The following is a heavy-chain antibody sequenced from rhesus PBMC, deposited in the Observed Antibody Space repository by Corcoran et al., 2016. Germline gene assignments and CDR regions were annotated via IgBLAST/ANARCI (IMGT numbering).Heavy chain of an antibody. D-gene: IGHD2-27*01. CDR2: INCVYGST. Sequence: QVQLQESGPGLVRPSETLSLTCAVSGGSFSSYWWSWIRQPPGEGLEWIGEINCVYGSTTVNPSLTSRVTISKDAPNNQFSLKLSAVTAADTAVYYCARGIVVAVTANLDYWGQGVLVTVSS. J-gene: IGHJ4*01. V-gene: IGHV4-80*01. CDR1: GGSFSSYW. CDR3: ARGIVVAVTANLDY.